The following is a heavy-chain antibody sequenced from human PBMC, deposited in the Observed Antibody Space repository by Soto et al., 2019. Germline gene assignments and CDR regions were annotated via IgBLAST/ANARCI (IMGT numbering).Heavy chain of an antibody. D-gene: IGHD3-3*01. CDR2: ISGSGGST. V-gene: IGHV3-23*01. Sequence: GGSQRHSYTASGFNISSYAMSWIRPAQGKGLEWVSAISGSGGSTYYADSVKGRFTISRDNSKNTLYLQMNSLRAEDTAVYYCAKDARPQLRFNLPRRRVGAFDIWGQGTMVTVSS. J-gene: IGHJ3*02. CDR3: AKDARPQLRFNLPRRRVGAFDI. CDR1: GFNISSYA.